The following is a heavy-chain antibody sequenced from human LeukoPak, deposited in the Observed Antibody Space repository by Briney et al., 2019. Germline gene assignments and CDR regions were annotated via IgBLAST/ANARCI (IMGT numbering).Heavy chain of an antibody. D-gene: IGHD3-22*01. CDR2: IYNTGST. Sequence: SETLSLTCTVSGGFISSRRYYWAWIRQPPGSGLEWIASIYNTGSTYYNPSLKSRVTMSVDTSKNQFSLKLSSVTAADTAVYYCARGAYYYDSSGPQDAFDIWGQGTMVTVSS. J-gene: IGHJ3*02. CDR1: GGFISSRRYY. V-gene: IGHV4-39*07. CDR3: ARGAYYYDSSGPQDAFDI.